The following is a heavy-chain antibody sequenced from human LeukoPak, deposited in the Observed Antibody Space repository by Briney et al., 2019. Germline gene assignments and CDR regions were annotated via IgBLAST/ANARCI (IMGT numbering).Heavy chain of an antibody. CDR1: GGSISSGGYY. V-gene: IGHV4-30-2*01. D-gene: IGHD1-26*01. J-gene: IGHJ4*02. CDR2: IYHSGST. CDR3: ARMGSGSNLAFDY. Sequence: SETLSLTCTVSGGSISSGGYYWSWIRQPPGKGLEWIGYIYHSGSTYYNPSLKSRVTISVDRSKNQFSLKLSSVTAADTAVYYCARMGSGSNLAFDYWGQGTLVTVSS.